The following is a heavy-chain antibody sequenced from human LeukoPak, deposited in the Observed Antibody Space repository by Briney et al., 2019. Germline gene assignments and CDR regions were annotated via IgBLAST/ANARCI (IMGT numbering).Heavy chain of an antibody. Sequence: ASVKVSCKASGYTFTSYYMHWVRQAPGQGLEWMGWMNPNSGNTGYAQKFQGRVTMTRNTSISTAYMELSSLRSEDTAVYYCARVTMGPDAYFDYWGQGTLVTVSS. D-gene: IGHD3-10*01. V-gene: IGHV1-8*02. CDR3: ARVTMGPDAYFDY. CDR1: GYTFTSYY. J-gene: IGHJ4*02. CDR2: MNPNSGNT.